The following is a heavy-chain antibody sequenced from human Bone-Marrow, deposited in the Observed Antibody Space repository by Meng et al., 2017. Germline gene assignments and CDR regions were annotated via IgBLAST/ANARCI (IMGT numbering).Heavy chain of an antibody. Sequence: VPRVESGVGVVKPGGSLRLSCVASGGTFRNFWMTWVRQAPGKGLEWVGRIKSKVDGGTTDFAAPVKGRFTISRDDAKNTLYLQMNSPKTEDTAVYYCTTDLPFTEGGVITTWGQGTLVTVSS. CDR3: TTDLPFTEGGVITT. CDR1: GGTFRNFW. V-gene: IGHV3-15*01. D-gene: IGHD3-16*02. CDR2: IKSKVDGGTT. J-gene: IGHJ5*02.